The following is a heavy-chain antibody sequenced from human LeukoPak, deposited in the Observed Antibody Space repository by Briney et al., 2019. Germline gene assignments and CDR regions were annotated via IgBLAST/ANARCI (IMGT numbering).Heavy chain of an antibody. CDR1: GFIFSGYA. V-gene: IGHV3-23*01. D-gene: IGHD4-17*01. Sequence: GGSLRLSCAASGFIFSGYAMNWVRQAPGKGLEWVSVISGSGGRTYYIDSVKGRFTISRDNSKNTLYLQMNSLRDDDTAVYYCAKGRGYGDYGSTFEYWGQGTLATVSS. CDR3: AKGRGYGDYGSTFEY. J-gene: IGHJ4*02. CDR2: ISGSGGRT.